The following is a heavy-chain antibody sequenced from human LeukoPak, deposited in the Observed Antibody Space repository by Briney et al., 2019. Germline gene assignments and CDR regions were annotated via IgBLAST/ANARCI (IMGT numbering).Heavy chain of an antibody. CDR3: ARDPDYGGNSFVFDY. CDR2: ISSAGSYI. J-gene: IGHJ4*02. Sequence: GGSLRLSCAASGFTFSSYSLNWVRQAPGKGLEWVSSISSAGSYIYYADSVKGRFTISRDNAKNSLYLQMNSLRAEDTAVYYCARDPDYGGNSFVFDYWGQGTLVTVPS. D-gene: IGHD4-23*01. CDR1: GFTFSSYS. V-gene: IGHV3-21*01.